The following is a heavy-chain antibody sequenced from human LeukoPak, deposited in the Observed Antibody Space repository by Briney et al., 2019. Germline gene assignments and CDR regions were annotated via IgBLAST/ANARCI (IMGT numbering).Heavy chain of an antibody. V-gene: IGHV3-30*02. CDR2: IFYDGSEQ. J-gene: IGHJ5*02. CDR3: AKRGAKMYDWFDP. CDR1: GFTFSSYA. D-gene: IGHD1-26*01. Sequence: GGSLRLSCAASGFTFSSYAMHWVRQAPGKGLEWVTFIFYDGSEQFYADPVKGRFTISRDNSRNTVSLQMNSLRAEDTAVYYCAKRGAKMYDWFDPWGQGTLVTVSS.